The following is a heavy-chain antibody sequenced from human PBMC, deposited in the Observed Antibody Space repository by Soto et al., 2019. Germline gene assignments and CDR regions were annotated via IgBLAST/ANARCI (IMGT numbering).Heavy chain of an antibody. Sequence: QEHLQESGPGLVKPSETLSLTCTVSGGSISTYYWSWIRQPPGKGLEWIGYIYFSGSTNYNPSLKSRVTISVDTSKNQCSLKLGSVTAADTAVYYCARVGILTGYYKGLDVWGQGTTVTVSS. CDR1: GGSISTYY. D-gene: IGHD3-9*01. J-gene: IGHJ6*02. CDR2: IYFSGST. V-gene: IGHV4-59*01. CDR3: ARVGILTGYYKGLDV.